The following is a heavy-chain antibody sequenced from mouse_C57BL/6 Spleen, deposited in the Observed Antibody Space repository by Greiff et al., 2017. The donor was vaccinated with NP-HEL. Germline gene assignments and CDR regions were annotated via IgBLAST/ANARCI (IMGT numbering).Heavy chain of an antibody. J-gene: IGHJ2*01. D-gene: IGHD1-1*01. Sequence: QVQLQQSGPGLVAPSQSLSITCTVSGFSLTSYAISWVRQPPGKGLEWLGVIWTGGGTNYNSALKSRLSISKDNSKSQVFLKMNSLQTDDTARYYCARNYYYGSSWYFDYWGQGTTLTVSS. V-gene: IGHV2-9-1*01. CDR1: GFSLTSYA. CDR2: IWTGGGT. CDR3: ARNYYYGSSWYFDY.